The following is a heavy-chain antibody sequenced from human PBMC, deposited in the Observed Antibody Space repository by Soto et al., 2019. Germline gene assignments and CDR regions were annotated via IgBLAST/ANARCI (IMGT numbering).Heavy chain of an antibody. CDR3: ASQDGNVPAAT. Sequence: SVKVSCKASGGTFSSYAISWVRQAPGQGLEWMGGIIPIFGTANYAQKFQGRVTITADESTSTAYMELSSLRSEDTAVYYCASQDGNVPAATWGQGTLVAVCS. J-gene: IGHJ5*02. CDR2: IIPIFGTA. CDR1: GGTFSSYA. D-gene: IGHD2-2*01. V-gene: IGHV1-69*13.